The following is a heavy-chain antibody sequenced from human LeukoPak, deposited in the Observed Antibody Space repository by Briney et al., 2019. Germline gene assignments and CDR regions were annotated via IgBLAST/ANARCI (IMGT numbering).Heavy chain of an antibody. CDR1: GFTFSSYW. V-gene: IGHV3-30*18. J-gene: IGHJ6*02. D-gene: IGHD2-2*01. Sequence: GGSLRLSCAASGFTFSSYWMSWVRQAPGKGLEWVAVISYDGSNEYYADSVKGRFTISRDNSKNTLYLQMNSLRAEDTAVYYCAKDRNYCSSTSCYEAFGPSYYYYGMDVWGQGTTVTVSS. CDR3: AKDRNYCSSTSCYEAFGPSYYYYGMDV. CDR2: ISYDGSNE.